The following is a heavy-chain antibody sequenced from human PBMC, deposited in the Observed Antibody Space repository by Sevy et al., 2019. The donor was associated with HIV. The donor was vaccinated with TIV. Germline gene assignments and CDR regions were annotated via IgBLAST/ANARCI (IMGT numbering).Heavy chain of an antibody. CDR2: LSFGCGEI. CDR3: AREGCTKPHDY. CDR1: GFTFSKYS. J-gene: IGHJ4*02. V-gene: IGHV3-23*01. D-gene: IGHD2-8*01. Sequence: GGSLRLSCAASGFTFSKYSMSWVRQPPGQGLEWVSTLSFGCGEINYADSVKGRFTISRDNSKSSVYLQMNNLRPEDTAVYYCAREGCTKPHDYCGQGTLVTVSS.